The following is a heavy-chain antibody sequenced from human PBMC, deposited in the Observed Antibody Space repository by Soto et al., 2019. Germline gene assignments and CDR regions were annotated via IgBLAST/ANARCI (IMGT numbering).Heavy chain of an antibody. Sequence: GSLRLSCAASGFTVSSNYMSWVRQAPGKGMEWVSVIYSGCSTYYADSVKGRFTISRDNSKNTLYLQMNSLRAEDTAVYYCARHDYYDSSGYYPNWGQGTLVTVSS. CDR1: GFTVSSNY. CDR3: ARHDYYDSSGYYPN. J-gene: IGHJ4*02. CDR2: IYSGCST. V-gene: IGHV3-53*01. D-gene: IGHD3-22*01.